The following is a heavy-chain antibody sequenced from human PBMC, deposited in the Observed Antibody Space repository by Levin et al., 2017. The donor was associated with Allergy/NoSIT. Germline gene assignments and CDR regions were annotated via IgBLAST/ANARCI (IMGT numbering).Heavy chain of an antibody. D-gene: IGHD3-3*01. V-gene: IGHV4-4*02. CDR3: ARGVGYYDFWSGNVDYYYGMDV. Sequence: SETLSLTCAVSGGSISSSNWWCWVRQPPGKGLEWIGDIYHSGSTNYNPSLKSRVTISVDTSKNQFSLKLSSVTAAATAVYYCARGVGYYDFWSGNVDYYYGMDVWGQGTTVTVSS. CDR1: GGSISSSNW. J-gene: IGHJ6*02. CDR2: IYHSGST.